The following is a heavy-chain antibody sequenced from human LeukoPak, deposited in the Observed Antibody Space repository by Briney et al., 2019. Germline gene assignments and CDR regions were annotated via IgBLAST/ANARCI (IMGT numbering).Heavy chain of an antibody. D-gene: IGHD5-24*01. CDR1: GFTFSSYG. J-gene: IGHJ5*02. Sequence: PGGSLRLSCATSGFTFSSYGMHWVRQAPGKGLEWVAFIRYDGSNKYYADSVKGRFTISRDNSKNTLYLQMNSLRAEDTAVYYCAKDREAIIFFDPWGQGTLVTVSS. CDR2: IRYDGSNK. CDR3: AKDREAIIFFDP. V-gene: IGHV3-30*02.